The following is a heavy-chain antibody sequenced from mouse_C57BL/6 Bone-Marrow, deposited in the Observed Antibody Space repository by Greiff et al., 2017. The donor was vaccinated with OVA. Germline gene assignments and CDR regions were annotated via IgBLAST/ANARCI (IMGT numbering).Heavy chain of an antibody. CDR2: IDPSDSYT. Sequence: QVQLKQPGAELVMPGASVKLSCKASGYTFTSYWMHWVKQRPGQGLEWIGEIDPSDSYTNYNQKFKGKSTLTVDKSSSTAYMQISSLTSEDSAVYYCARSVGSSGYGYWGQGTTLTVSS. CDR3: ARSVGSSGYGY. D-gene: IGHD3-2*02. J-gene: IGHJ2*01. V-gene: IGHV1-69*01. CDR1: GYTFTSYW.